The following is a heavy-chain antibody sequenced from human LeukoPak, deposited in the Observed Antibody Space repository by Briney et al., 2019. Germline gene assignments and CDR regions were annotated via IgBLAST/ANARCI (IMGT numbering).Heavy chain of an antibody. CDR1: GFTFSSYA. J-gene: IGHJ4*02. Sequence: PGRSLRLSCAASGFTFSSYAMHWVRQAPGKGLEWVAVISYDGSNKYYADSVKGRFTISRDNSKNTLYLQMNSLRAEDTAVYYCARDIGITIFGVVITDPFDYWGQGTLVTVSS. V-gene: IGHV3-30-3*01. CDR3: ARDIGITIFGVVITDPFDY. D-gene: IGHD3-3*01. CDR2: ISYDGSNK.